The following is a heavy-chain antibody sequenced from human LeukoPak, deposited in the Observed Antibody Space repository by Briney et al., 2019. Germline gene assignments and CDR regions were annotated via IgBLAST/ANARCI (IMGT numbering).Heavy chain of an antibody. V-gene: IGHV4-38-2*01. CDR1: GYSISSGYY. Sequence: SETLSLTCDVSGYSISSGYYWGWIRQPPGQGLEWIGSVFHSGSTYYNPSLRSRVTISLDTSKNQFSLQLSSVAAADTAVYYCAGPDTAMNYWGQGTLVTVSS. J-gene: IGHJ4*02. D-gene: IGHD5-18*01. CDR2: VFHSGST. CDR3: AGPDTAMNY.